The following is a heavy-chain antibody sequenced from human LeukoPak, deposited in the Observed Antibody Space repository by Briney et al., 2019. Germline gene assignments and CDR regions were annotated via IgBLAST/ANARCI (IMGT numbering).Heavy chain of an antibody. J-gene: IGHJ4*02. D-gene: IGHD6-13*01. Sequence: GGSLRLSCAASGFTFSSYGMHWVRQAPGKGLEWVAVISYDGSDKYSADSVKGRFTISRDNSKNTLYLQMNSLRAEDTAVYYCARDVSGSSYYYLDYWGQGTLVTVSS. CDR2: ISYDGSDK. CDR3: ARDVSGSSYYYLDY. V-gene: IGHV3-30*19. CDR1: GFTFSSYG.